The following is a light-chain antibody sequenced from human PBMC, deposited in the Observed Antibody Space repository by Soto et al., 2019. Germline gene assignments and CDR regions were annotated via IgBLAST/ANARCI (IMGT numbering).Light chain of an antibody. V-gene: IGLV2-14*01. Sequence: QSVLTQPASVSGSPGQSITISCTGTDSDVGAYNYVSWYQQHPGKAPKLLINEVSNRPSGVSHRFSGSKSDSTASLTISGLQAEDEADYLCSSYTSSTTLVVFGGGTKVTVL. CDR3: SSYTSSTTLVV. J-gene: IGLJ2*01. CDR1: DSDVGAYNY. CDR2: EVS.